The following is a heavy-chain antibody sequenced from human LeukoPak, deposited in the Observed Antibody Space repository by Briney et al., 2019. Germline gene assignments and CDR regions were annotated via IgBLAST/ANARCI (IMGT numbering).Heavy chain of an antibody. D-gene: IGHD6-19*01. CDR1: GGSFSGYY. J-gene: IGHJ4*02. CDR3: ARVDIPGGSGWPFDY. CDR2: INHIGST. Sequence: SETLSLTCAVYGGSFSGYYWSWIRQPPGKGLEWIGEINHIGSTNYNPSLKSRVTISVDTSKNQFSLKLTSVTAADTAVYCCARVDIPGGSGWPFDYWGQGTLVTVSS. V-gene: IGHV4-34*01.